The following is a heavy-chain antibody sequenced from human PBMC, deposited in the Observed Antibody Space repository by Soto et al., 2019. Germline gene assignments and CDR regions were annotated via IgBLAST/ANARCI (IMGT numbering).Heavy chain of an antibody. Sequence: RTGDYYWSWIRQSPGKGLEWIGYISYSGRTYYNPSLKSRVTISVDTSKNQFSLKLSSVTAADTAVYYWALTYCGGDCYSHYYYYYGMDVWGQGTTVTVSS. D-gene: IGHD2-21*02. CDR3: ALTYCGGDCYSHYYYYYGMDV. CDR1: RTGDYY. V-gene: IGHV4-30-4*01. J-gene: IGHJ6*02. CDR2: ISYSGRT.